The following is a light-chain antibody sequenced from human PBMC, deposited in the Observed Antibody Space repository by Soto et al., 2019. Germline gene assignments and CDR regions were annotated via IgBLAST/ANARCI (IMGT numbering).Light chain of an antibody. CDR1: SSNIGAGYD. J-gene: IGLJ1*01. CDR3: QSYDSSMSAYV. CDR2: GNS. V-gene: IGLV1-40*01. Sequence: QSVLAQPPSVSGAPGQKVTISCTGSSSNIGAGYDLHWYQQLPGTAPKLLLYGNSNRPSGVPDRSSGSKSGTSASLAITGLQAEDEADYYCQSYDSSMSAYVFGNGTKVTVL.